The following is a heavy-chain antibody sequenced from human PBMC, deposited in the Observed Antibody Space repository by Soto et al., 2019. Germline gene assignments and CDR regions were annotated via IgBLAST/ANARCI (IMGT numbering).Heavy chain of an antibody. CDR2: IYYSGST. Sequence: SLSLTRAVSVGYILSSSYHLCCIRQPPRKGLESIGSIYYSGSTYYNTSLKSRVTISVDTSKNQFSLKLSSVTAADTAVYYCARGTNGNYYDSSGYPTLFDYWGQGTLVTVSS. CDR3: ARGTNGNYYDSSGYPTLFDY. D-gene: IGHD3-22*01. V-gene: IGHV4-39*01. J-gene: IGHJ4*02. CDR1: VGYILSSSYH.